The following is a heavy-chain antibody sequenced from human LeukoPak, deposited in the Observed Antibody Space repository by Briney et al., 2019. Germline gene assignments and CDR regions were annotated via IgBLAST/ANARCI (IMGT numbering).Heavy chain of an antibody. J-gene: IGHJ5*02. V-gene: IGHV6-1*01. CDR3: ARRLTQYDCFDP. D-gene: IGHD2-2*01. CDR1: GDSVSSNSVT. Sequence: SQTLSLTCAISGDSVSSNSVTWNWIGQSPSRGLEWLGRTYYRSTWYNDYAVSVRGRITVNPDTSKNQFSLHLNSVTPEDTAVYYCARRLTQYDCFDPWGQGILVTVSS. CDR2: TYYRSTWYN.